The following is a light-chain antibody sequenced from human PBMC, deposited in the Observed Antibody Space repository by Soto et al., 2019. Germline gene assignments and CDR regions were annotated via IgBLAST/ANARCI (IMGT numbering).Light chain of an antibody. CDR3: SSSAGSSVG. CDR2: EVS. V-gene: IGLV2-8*01. CDR1: SSDVGGYNY. Sequence: QSALTQPPSASGSPGQSVTISCTGTSSDVGGYNYVSWYQQHPGKAPKLMIYEVSKRPSGVPDRFSGSKSGNTASLTVSGLQAEDEADYYCSSSAGSSVGFGGGTQVTVL. J-gene: IGLJ2*01.